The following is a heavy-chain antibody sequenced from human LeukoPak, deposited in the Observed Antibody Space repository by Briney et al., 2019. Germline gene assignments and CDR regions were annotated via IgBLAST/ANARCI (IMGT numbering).Heavy chain of an antibody. V-gene: IGHV3-48*03. D-gene: IGHD6-13*01. CDR1: GFTFSSYE. Sequence: GGSLRLSCSASGFTFSSYEMNWVRQAPGKGLEWVSYISGSGSTRYYADSVKGRFTISRDNAKNSLYLQMNSLRAEDTALYYCARVEQQLVRGYWGQGSLVTVSS. CDR2: ISGSGSTR. CDR3: ARVEQQLVRGY. J-gene: IGHJ4*02.